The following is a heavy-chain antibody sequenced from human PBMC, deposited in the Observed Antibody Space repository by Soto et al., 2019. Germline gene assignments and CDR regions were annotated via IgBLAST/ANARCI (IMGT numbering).Heavy chain of an antibody. CDR2: INPDGSAK. V-gene: IGHV3-7*01. Sequence: WGSLRLSCAASGFTFSTSWIDWVRQTPGKGLEWVANINPDGSAKNYVDSVKGRFTISRDNAKNSLFLQMSSLTAEDSGLYYCSRYLDFWGQGTLVTVSS. CDR1: GFTFSTSW. CDR3: SRYLDF. J-gene: IGHJ4*02.